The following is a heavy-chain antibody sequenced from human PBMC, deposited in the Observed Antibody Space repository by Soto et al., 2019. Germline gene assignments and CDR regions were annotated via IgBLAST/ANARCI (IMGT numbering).Heavy chain of an antibody. J-gene: IGHJ6*02. Sequence: GGSLRLSCTAPRFLFSSYWMHWVRQAPGKGLVWVSRIDSDGSSTKYADSVKGRFTNSRDNAKNTLYLQMNSLRAEDTAVYYCTRVGGSVSGMDVWGQGTTVTVSS. CDR1: RFLFSSYW. CDR3: TRVGGSVSGMDV. D-gene: IGHD1-26*01. V-gene: IGHV3-74*03. CDR2: IDSDGSST.